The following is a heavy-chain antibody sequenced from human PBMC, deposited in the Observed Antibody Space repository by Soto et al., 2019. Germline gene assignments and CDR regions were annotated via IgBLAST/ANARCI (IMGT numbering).Heavy chain of an antibody. CDR1: GGSLSGYY. V-gene: IGHV4-34*01. CDR3: ARSDSRNSLYGVDV. D-gene: IGHD1-7*01. Sequence: QVQLQQWGAGLLKPSETMSLTCVVNGGSLSGYYCSWIRQFPVKGLEWIGEINHRGCSDSNPSLIGRVTISLDASEVHVTLALTSVTAADTAVYYWARSDSRNSLYGVDVCGQVTAVTVSS. J-gene: IGHJ6*02. CDR2: INHRGCS.